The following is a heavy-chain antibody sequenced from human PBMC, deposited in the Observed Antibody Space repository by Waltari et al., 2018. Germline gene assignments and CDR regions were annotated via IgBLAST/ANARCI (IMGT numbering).Heavy chain of an antibody. Sequence: EVQLLESGGGLVQPGGSRRLSCAASGFTFSSDAMSWVRQGPGKGLEWVSAITGNGGFTYYAGSVKGRFTSSRDNSKNILFLQMNSLRAEDTAVYYCAKMGLGVLDYWGQGTLVTVSS. CDR3: AKMGLGVLDY. V-gene: IGHV3-23*01. CDR1: GFTFSSDA. D-gene: IGHD1-26*01. CDR2: ITGNGGFT. J-gene: IGHJ4*02.